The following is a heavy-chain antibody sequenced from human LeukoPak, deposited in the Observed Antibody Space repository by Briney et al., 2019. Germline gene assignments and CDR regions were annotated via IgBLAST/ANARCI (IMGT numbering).Heavy chain of an antibody. D-gene: IGHD5-12*01. J-gene: IGHJ4*02. CDR2: ISSSSSYI. V-gene: IGHV3-21*01. Sequence: GGSLRLSCAASGFTFSSYSMNWVRQAPGNGLEWVSSISSSSSYIYYADSVKGRFTISRDNAKNSLYLQMNSLRAGDTAVYYCARSYSGYDWPATFDYWGQGTLVTVSS. CDR3: ARSYSGYDWPATFDY. CDR1: GFTFSSYS.